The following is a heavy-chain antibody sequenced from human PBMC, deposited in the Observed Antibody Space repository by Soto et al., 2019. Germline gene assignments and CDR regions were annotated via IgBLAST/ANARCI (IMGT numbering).Heavy chain of an antibody. D-gene: IGHD2-21*01. Sequence: QVQLQESGPGLVKPSQTLSLICTVSGGSISSHDDYWSWIRQLPGEGLEWIGFIYHNGNTFYNPSLKXRXTIXLDTSKNQFSLKLSSVTAADTAVYYCTRGELWWDYWGQGTLVTVSS. V-gene: IGHV4-30-4*08. CDR2: IYHNGNT. CDR1: GGSISSHDDY. J-gene: IGHJ4*02. CDR3: TRGELWWDY.